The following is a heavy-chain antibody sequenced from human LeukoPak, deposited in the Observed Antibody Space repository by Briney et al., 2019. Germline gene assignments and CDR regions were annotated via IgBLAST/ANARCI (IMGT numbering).Heavy chain of an antibody. CDR1: GFTFSNYA. V-gene: IGHV3-23*01. Sequence: GGSLRLSCAASGFTFSNYAMSWVRQAPGKGLEWVSGISGSGGNTYYADSVKGRFTISRDNSKNTLSLQMNSLRAEDTAEYYCAKTAGYSSGPYYFDYWGQGTLVTVSS. J-gene: IGHJ4*02. CDR3: AKTAGYSSGPYYFDY. CDR2: ISGSGGNT. D-gene: IGHD6-19*01.